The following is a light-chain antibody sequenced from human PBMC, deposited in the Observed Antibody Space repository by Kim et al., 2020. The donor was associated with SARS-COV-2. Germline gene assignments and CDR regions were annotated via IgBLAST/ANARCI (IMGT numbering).Light chain of an antibody. V-gene: IGLV6-57*03. Sequence: GKTVTISCTRSSGSIASKYVQWYQQRPGSAPTTVIYKDNQRPSGVPDRFSGSIDSSSNSASLTISGLKTEDEADYYCQSYDSTNQVFGGGTQLTVL. J-gene: IGLJ3*02. CDR3: QSYDSTNQV. CDR2: KDN. CDR1: SGSIASKY.